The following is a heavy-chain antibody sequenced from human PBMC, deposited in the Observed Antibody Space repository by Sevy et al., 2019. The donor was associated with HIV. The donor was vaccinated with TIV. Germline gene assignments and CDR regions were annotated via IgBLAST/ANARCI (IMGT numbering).Heavy chain of an antibody. Sequence: WGSLRLSCAASGFTFSDYYMSWIRQAPGKGLEWVSYVSGSDDTKYYADSVKGRFTISRDNAKNSLYLQMNSLRAEDTAVYYCARDHVKDGDLGDYYYFAMDVWGQRTTVTVSS. CDR2: VSGSDDTK. CDR3: ARDHVKDGDLGDYYYFAMDV. V-gene: IGHV3-11*01. CDR1: GFTFSDYY. D-gene: IGHD4-17*01. J-gene: IGHJ6*02.